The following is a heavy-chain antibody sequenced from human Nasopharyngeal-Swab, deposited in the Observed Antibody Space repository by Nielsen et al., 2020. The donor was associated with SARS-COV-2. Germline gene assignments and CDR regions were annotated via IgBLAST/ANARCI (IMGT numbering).Heavy chain of an antibody. J-gene: IGHJ3*02. CDR1: GFTFSSYS. CDR3: ARVRFVGELIDAFDI. D-gene: IGHD1-26*01. Sequence: GESLKISCAASGFTFSSYSMNWVRQAPGKGLEWVSSISSSSSYIYYADSVKGRFTISRDNAKNPLYLQMNSLRAEDTAVYYCARVRFVGELIDAFDIWGQGTMVTVSS. V-gene: IGHV3-21*01. CDR2: ISSSSSYI.